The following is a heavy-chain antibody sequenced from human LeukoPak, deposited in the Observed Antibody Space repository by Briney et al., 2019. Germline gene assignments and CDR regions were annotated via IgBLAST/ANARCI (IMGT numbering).Heavy chain of an antibody. J-gene: IGHJ4*02. CDR2: INNDGSST. D-gene: IGHD3-10*01. CDR1: GFTFSSYW. Sequence: PGGSLRLSCAASGFTFSSYWMHWVRQAPGKGLVWVSRINNDGSSTTYADSEKGRFTISRDNAKNALYLQMNSLTVEDTAVYYCAKAPTDIWFGENLDFRGQGTLVIVSS. V-gene: IGHV3-74*01. CDR3: AKAPTDIWFGENLDF.